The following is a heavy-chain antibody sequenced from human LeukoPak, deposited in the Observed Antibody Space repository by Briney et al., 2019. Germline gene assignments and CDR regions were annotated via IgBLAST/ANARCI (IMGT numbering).Heavy chain of an antibody. CDR3: ARAQTYYDFWSGPTYYYYGMDV. J-gene: IGHJ6*02. V-gene: IGHV1-69*13. CDR2: IIPIFGTA. Sequence: SVKVSCKASGGTFSSYAISWVRQAPGQGLEWMGGIIPIFGTANYAQKFQGRVTITADESTSTAYMELSSLRSEDTAVYYCARAQTYYDFWSGPTYYYYGMDVWGQGTTVTVSS. D-gene: IGHD3-3*01. CDR1: GGTFSSYA.